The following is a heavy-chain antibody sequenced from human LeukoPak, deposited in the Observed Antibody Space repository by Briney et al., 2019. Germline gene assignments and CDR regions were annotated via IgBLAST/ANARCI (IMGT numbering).Heavy chain of an antibody. J-gene: IGHJ4*02. CDR3: AKAYGSGWYYYFDY. Sequence: PGGSLRLSCAASGFTFSSYAMTWVRQAPGKGLEWVSSISGSGVNTYYTDSVKGRFTISRDNSKNTLYLQMNSLRAEDTAVYYCAKAYGSGWYYYFDYWGQGTLVTVSS. D-gene: IGHD6-19*01. CDR2: ISGSGVNT. CDR1: GFTFSSYA. V-gene: IGHV3-23*01.